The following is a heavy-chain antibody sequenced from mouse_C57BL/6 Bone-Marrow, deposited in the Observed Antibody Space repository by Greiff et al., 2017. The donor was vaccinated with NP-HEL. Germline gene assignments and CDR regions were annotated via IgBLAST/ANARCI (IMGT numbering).Heavy chain of an antibody. V-gene: IGHV1-66*01. Sequence: QVQLQQSGPELVKPGASVKISCKASGYSFTSYYIHWVKQRPGQGLEWIGWIYPGSGNTKYNEKFKGKATLTADTSSSTAYMQLSSLTSENSAVFDCAVYDGDPYFDYWGQGTTLTVSS. CDR2: IYPGSGNT. D-gene: IGHD2-3*01. CDR1: GYSFTSYY. J-gene: IGHJ2*01. CDR3: AVYDGDPYFDY.